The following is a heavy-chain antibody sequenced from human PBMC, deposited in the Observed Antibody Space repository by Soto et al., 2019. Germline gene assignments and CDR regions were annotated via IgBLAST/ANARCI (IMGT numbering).Heavy chain of an antibody. CDR1: GGTFSSYA. CDR3: ATDPSIAAADAEYFQH. D-gene: IGHD6-13*01. CDR2: IIPIFGTA. J-gene: IGHJ1*01. Sequence: GASVKVSCKASGGTFSSYAIRWVRQAPGQGLEWMGGIIPIFGTANYTQKFQGRVTITADKSTSTAYMELSSLRSEDTAVYYCATDPSIAAADAEYFQHWGQGTLVTV. V-gene: IGHV1-69*06.